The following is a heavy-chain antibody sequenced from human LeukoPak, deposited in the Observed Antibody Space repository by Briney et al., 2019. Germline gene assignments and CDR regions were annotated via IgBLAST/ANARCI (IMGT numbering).Heavy chain of an antibody. D-gene: IGHD3-22*01. CDR3: AGIPQYYYDSSGPHPFDP. CDR1: GGSISSYY. J-gene: IGHJ5*02. V-gene: IGHV4-59*01. Sequence: SETLSLTCTVSGGSISSYYWSWIRQPPGKGLEWIGYIYYSGSTNYNPSLKSRVTISVDTSKNQFTLKLSSVTAADTAVYYCAGIPQYYYDSSGPHPFDPWGQRTLVTVSS. CDR2: IYYSGST.